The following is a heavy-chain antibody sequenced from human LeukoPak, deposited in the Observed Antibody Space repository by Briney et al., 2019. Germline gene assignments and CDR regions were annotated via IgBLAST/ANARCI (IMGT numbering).Heavy chain of an antibody. D-gene: IGHD3-10*01. CDR3: AKGYYYYFDY. CDR1: GFTLSSYG. Sequence: GRSLRLSCAASGFTLSSYGMHWVRQAPGKGLEWVAFIRYDGSNKYYADSVKGRFTISRDNSKNTLYLQMNSLRAEDTAVYYCAKGYYYYFDYWGQGTLVTVSS. V-gene: IGHV3-30*02. J-gene: IGHJ4*02. CDR2: IRYDGSNK.